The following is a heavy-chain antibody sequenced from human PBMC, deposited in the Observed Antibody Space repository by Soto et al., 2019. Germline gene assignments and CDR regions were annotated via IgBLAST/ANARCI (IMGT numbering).Heavy chain of an antibody. CDR2: IVVGSGNT. J-gene: IGHJ4*02. CDR1: GFTFTSSA. V-gene: IGHV1-58*01. D-gene: IGHD3-22*01. Sequence: SVKVSCKASGFTFTSSAVQWVRQARGQRLEWIGWIVVGSGNTNYAQKFQERVTITRDMSTSTAYMELSSLRSEDTAVYYCAAVQYDSSGYYPLDYWGQGTLVTVSS. CDR3: AAVQYDSSGYYPLDY.